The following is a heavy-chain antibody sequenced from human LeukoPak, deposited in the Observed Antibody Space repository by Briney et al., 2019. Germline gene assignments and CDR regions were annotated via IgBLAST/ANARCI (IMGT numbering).Heavy chain of an antibody. D-gene: IGHD2-2*01. CDR1: GYTFTSYY. V-gene: IGHV1-46*01. Sequence: ASVKVSCKASGYTFTSYYMHWVRQAPGQGLEWMGIINPSGDSTSYEQRFQGRLTMTRDTSTNTVYMELSSLRSEDTAVYYCARHPSPQLHHFDYWDQGTLVTVSS. J-gene: IGHJ4*02. CDR3: ARHPSPQLHHFDY. CDR2: INPSGDST.